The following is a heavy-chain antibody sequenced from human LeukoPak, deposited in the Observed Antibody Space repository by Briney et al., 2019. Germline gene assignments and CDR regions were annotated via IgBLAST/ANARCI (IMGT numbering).Heavy chain of an antibody. J-gene: IGHJ4*02. Sequence: ASVKVSCKVSGYTLTELSMHWVRQAPGKGLEWMGGFDPEDGETIYAQKFQGRATMTEDTSTDTAYMELSSLRSEDTAVYYCATDLTPEYSGSPLAYWGQGTLVTVSS. CDR1: GYTLTELS. V-gene: IGHV1-24*01. CDR2: FDPEDGET. D-gene: IGHD1-26*01. CDR3: ATDLTPEYSGSPLAY.